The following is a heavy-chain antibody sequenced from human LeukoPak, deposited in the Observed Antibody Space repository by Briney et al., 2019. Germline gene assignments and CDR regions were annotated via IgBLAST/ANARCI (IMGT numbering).Heavy chain of an antibody. J-gene: IGHJ4*02. D-gene: IGHD1-26*01. V-gene: IGHV3-13*01. CDR3: ARQMQSHGNFDS. Sequence: GRSLRLSCAASGFTVSSYAMHWVRQPIGKGLEWVSALGIAGDTFYPGSVKGRFTISRENARNSLYLQMNSLRAEDTAMYYCARQMQSHGNFDSWGQGTLVTVSS. CDR2: LGIAGDT. CDR1: GFTVSSYA.